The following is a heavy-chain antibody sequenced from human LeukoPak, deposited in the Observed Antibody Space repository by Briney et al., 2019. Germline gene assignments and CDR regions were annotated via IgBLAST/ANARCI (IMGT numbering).Heavy chain of an antibody. CDR1: AFTFSNHG. D-gene: IGHD3-10*01. J-gene: IGHJ4*02. Sequence: GGTLRLSCAASAFTFSNHGMNWVRQAPGKGLQWVSGISPRGDITYYADSVKGRFTISRDNSKNALYLEVISLTAEDTAVYYCAKDDAWLQFGEWSQGTLVTVSS. CDR3: AKDDAWLQFGE. V-gene: IGHV3-23*01. CDR2: ISPRGDIT.